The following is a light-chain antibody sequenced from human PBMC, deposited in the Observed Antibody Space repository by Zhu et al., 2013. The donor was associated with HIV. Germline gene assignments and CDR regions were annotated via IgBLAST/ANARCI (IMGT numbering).Light chain of an antibody. CDR1: QSVSSS. V-gene: IGKV3-15*01. CDR2: DAS. J-gene: IGKJ1*01. Sequence: EIVMTQSPATLSVSPGERATLSCRASQSVSSSLAWYQQKPGQAPRLLIFDASLRASGIPARFSGSGSGTEFTLTISSLQPEDFATYYCQQLNSYPPWTFGQGTKVEIK. CDR3: QQLNSYPPWT.